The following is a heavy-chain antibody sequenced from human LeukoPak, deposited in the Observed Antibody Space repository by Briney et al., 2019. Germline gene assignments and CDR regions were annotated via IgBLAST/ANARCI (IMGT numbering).Heavy chain of an antibody. V-gene: IGHV4-39*01. J-gene: IGHJ4*02. D-gene: IGHD6-13*01. CDR3: AKYSSSWYKTYYFDY. CDR1: GGSISSSSYY. CDR2: IYYSGST. Sequence: PSETLSLTCTVSGGSISSSSYYWGWIRQPPGKGLEWIGSIYYSGSTYYNPSLKSRVTISVDTSKNQFSLKLSSVTAADMAVYYCAKYSSSWYKTYYFDYWGQGTLVTVSS.